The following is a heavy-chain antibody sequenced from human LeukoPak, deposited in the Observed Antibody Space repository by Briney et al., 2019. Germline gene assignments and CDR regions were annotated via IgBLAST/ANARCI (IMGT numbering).Heavy chain of an antibody. J-gene: IGHJ3*02. CDR3: ARTYYYDSSGYVDGNAFDI. V-gene: IGHV4-30-2*01. Sequence: PSETLSLTCAVSGGSISSGGYSWSWIRQPPGKGLEWIGYIYHSGSTYYNPSLKSRVTISVDRSKNQFSLKLSSVTAADMAVYYCARTYYYDSSGYVDGNAFDIWGQGTMVTVSS. CDR1: GGSISSGGYS. D-gene: IGHD3-22*01. CDR2: IYHSGST.